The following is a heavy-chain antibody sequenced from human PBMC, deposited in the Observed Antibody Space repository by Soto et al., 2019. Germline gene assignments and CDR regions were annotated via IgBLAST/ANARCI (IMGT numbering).Heavy chain of an antibody. CDR1: GFTFSSYE. CDR2: ISSSGSTI. D-gene: IGHD6-13*01. J-gene: IGHJ2*01. V-gene: IGHV3-48*03. CDR3: ARDATDSSSWYTWYFDL. Sequence: EVQLVESGGGLVQPGGSLRLSCAASGFTFSSYEMNWVCQAPGKGLEWVSYISSSGSTIYYADSVKGRFTISRDNAKNSLYLQMNSLRAEDTAVYYCARDATDSSSWYTWYFDLWGRGTLVTVSS.